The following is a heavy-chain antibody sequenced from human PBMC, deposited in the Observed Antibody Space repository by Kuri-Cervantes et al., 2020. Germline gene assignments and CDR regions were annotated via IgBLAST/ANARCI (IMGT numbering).Heavy chain of an antibody. D-gene: IGHD2-21*01. CDR1: GYTFTSYD. CDR2: MNPNSGNT. V-gene: IGHV1-8*02. Sequence: ASVKVSCKASGYTFTSYDINWVRQATGQGLEWMGWMNPNSGNTGYAQKFQGRVTMTEDTSTDTAYMDLSSLRSEDTAVYYCAAAYGSSMARFEFWGQGTLVTVSS. J-gene: IGHJ4*02. CDR3: AAAYGSSMARFEF.